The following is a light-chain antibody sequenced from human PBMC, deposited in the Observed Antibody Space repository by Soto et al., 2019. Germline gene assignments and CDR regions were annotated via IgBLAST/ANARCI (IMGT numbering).Light chain of an antibody. CDR3: CSYAGSSTVV. CDR1: SSDVGSYNL. V-gene: IGLV2-23*01. J-gene: IGLJ2*01. Sequence: QSALTQPASVAWSPGQSITISCTGTSSDVGSYNLVSWYQQHPGKAPKLMIYEGSKLHSGVSNRFAGSKSGNTASLTISGLQAEDEADYYFCSYAGSSTVVFGGGTKVTVL. CDR2: EGS.